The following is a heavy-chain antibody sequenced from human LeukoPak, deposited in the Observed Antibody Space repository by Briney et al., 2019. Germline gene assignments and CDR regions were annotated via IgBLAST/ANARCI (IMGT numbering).Heavy chain of an antibody. CDR3: ARVGALGGHDF. J-gene: IGHJ4*02. D-gene: IGHD1-26*01. Sequence: SETLSLTCAVSGDSISSSNWWSWVRQPPGKGLEWIGEIYHSGNTNYNPPLKSRVTISLDKSKNQFSLKLNSVTAADTAFYYCARVGALGGHDFWGQGTLVTGSS. V-gene: IGHV4-4*02. CDR2: IYHSGNT. CDR1: GDSISSSNW.